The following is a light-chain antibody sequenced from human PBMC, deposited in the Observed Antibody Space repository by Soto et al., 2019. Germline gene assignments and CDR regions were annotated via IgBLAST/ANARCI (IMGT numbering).Light chain of an antibody. J-gene: IGKJ1*01. CDR3: QQYDLYPWT. V-gene: IGKV1-5*03. CDR2: KAS. CDR1: QSISSW. Sequence: DIQMTQSPSTLSASVGDRVTITCRASQSISSWLAWYQQEPGKAPKLLIYKASSLESGVPSRFSGSGSGTEDTLTISSLQPDDFATYYCQQYDLYPWTFGQGTKVEI.